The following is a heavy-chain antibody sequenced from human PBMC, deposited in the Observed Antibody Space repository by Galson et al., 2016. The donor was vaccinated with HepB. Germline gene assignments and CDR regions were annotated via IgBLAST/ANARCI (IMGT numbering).Heavy chain of an antibody. CDR1: GFTFSAFA. CDR3: AKVDCGDCLTGFGP. Sequence: SLRLSCAASGFTFSAFALTWVRQAPGKGLEWVSGISGRGHNAYYADSVKGRFTISRDNSRNTLYLQMNTLRVEDTAVYYCAKVDCGDCLTGFGPWGQGTLVSVSS. D-gene: IGHD2-21*02. CDR2: ISGRGHNA. J-gene: IGHJ5*02. V-gene: IGHV3-23*01.